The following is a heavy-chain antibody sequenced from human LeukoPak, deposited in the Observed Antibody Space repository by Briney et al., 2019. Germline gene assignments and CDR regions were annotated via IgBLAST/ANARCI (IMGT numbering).Heavy chain of an antibody. V-gene: IGHV1-69*04. D-gene: IGHD1-26*01. J-gene: IGHJ5*02. CDR3: ASRDVVGANEFDP. CDR2: IIPILGIA. CDR1: GGTFSSYA. Sequence: SVEVSCKASGGTFSSYAISWVRQAPGQGLEWMGRIIPILGIANYAQKFQGRVTITADKSTSTAYMELSSLRSEDTAVYYCASRDVVGANEFDPWGQGTLVTVSS.